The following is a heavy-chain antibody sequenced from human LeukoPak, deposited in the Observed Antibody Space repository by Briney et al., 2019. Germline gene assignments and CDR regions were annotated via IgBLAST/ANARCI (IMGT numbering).Heavy chain of an antibody. CDR3: ARGGYGSGSYYSYYGMDV. J-gene: IGHJ6*04. Sequence: GGSLSLSCAASGFTFSSYSMYWVCQAQGTGLDRVSSISSSSSYIYYADSVKGRFTISRDNAKNSLYLQMNSLRAEDTAVYYCARGGYGSGSYYSYYGMDVWGKGTTVTVSS. CDR1: GFTFSSYS. V-gene: IGHV3-21*01. CDR2: ISSSSSYI. D-gene: IGHD3-10*01.